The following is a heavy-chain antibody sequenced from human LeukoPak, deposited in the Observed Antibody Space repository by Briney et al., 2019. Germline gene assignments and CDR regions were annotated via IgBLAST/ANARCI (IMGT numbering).Heavy chain of an antibody. V-gene: IGHV3-73*01. Sequence: GGSLRLSCAASGFTFSGSAMHWVRQASGKGLEWVGRIRSKANSYATAFAASVKGRFTISRDDSQNTAYLQMNSLKTEDTAVYYCTRWCVDTKHYYYMDVWGKGTTVTVSS. CDR3: TRWCVDTKHYYYMDV. D-gene: IGHD5-18*01. J-gene: IGHJ6*03. CDR2: IRSKANSYAT. CDR1: GFTFSGSA.